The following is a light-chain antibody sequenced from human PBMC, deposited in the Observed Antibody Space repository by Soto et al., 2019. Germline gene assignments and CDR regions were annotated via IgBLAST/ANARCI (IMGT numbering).Light chain of an antibody. V-gene: IGLV1-40*01. CDR1: SFKIGAGYD. J-gene: IGLJ1*01. CDR3: QSYDSSLSGYV. CDR2: GNS. Sequence: QSALTRRPSVQGAPRHRVTSSCPGISFKIGAGYDVNCYQHLPGTAPKLLIYGNSNRPSGVADRFAGSKSDTSASLAITGSQAEDEADYYCQSYDSSLSGYVFGNRTKVTVL.